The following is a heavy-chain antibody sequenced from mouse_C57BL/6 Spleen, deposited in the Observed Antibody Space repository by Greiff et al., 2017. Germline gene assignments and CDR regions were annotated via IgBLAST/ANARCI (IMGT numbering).Heavy chain of an antibody. Sequence: QVQLQQPGAELVKPGASVKLSCKASGYTFTSYWMHWVKPRPGQGLEWIGMIHPNSGSTNYNEKFKSKATLTVDKSSSTAYMQLSSLTSEDSAVYYCARHEEELRDARDYWGQGTSVTVSS. CDR2: IHPNSGST. J-gene: IGHJ4*01. D-gene: IGHD1-1*01. CDR1: GYTFTSYW. CDR3: ARHEEELRDARDY. V-gene: IGHV1-64*01.